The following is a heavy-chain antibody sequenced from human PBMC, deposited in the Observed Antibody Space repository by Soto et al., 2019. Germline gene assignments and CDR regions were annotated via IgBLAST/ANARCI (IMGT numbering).Heavy chain of an antibody. CDR2: ISSSGSTI. CDR1: GFTFRDYY. D-gene: IGHD4-17*01. J-gene: IGHJ6*02. Sequence: QAQLVESGGGLVKPGGPLRLSCAASGFTFRDYYMSWIRQAPGKGLEWVSDISSSGSTIYYGDSVKGRFPISRDNAKNSLYLQMNSLRAADTAVYYCASPTVTPHYGMDVWGQGTTVTVSS. V-gene: IGHV3-11*01. CDR3: ASPTVTPHYGMDV.